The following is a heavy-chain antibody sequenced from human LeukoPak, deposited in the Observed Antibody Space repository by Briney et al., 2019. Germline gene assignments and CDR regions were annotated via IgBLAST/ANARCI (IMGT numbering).Heavy chain of an antibody. V-gene: IGHV4-30-2*01. Sequence: SETLSLTCTVSGVSISSGGYYWSWIRQPRGKGLEWIGYIYHSGSTYYNPSLKSRVTISVDRSKNQFSLKLSSVTAADTAVYYCAREPRYCSSTSCPPTYWGQGTLVTVSS. J-gene: IGHJ4*02. CDR2: IYHSGST. CDR1: GVSISSGGYY. D-gene: IGHD2-2*01. CDR3: AREPRYCSSTSCPPTY.